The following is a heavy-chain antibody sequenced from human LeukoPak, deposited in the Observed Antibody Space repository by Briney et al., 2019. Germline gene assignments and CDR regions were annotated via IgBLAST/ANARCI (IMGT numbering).Heavy chain of an antibody. CDR2: IRYDGGQT. J-gene: IGHJ3*01. CDR1: GFSFNREW. D-gene: IGHD2-15*01. Sequence: GRSLRLSCAASGFSFNREWMVWVRQAPGKGLEWVATIRYDGGQTMYLDSVRGRFTISRDNARSSLYLQMNSLRVEDTAVYYCARYNDIAVGDSFDVRGQGTKVTVSS. CDR3: ARYNDIAVGDSFDV. V-gene: IGHV3-7*01.